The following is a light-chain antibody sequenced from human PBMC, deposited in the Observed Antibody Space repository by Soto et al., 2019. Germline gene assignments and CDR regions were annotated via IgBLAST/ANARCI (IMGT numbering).Light chain of an antibody. J-gene: IGLJ2*01. CDR1: SSDVGGYNY. V-gene: IGLV2-14*01. CDR3: SSYTSSSIPVV. Sequence: QSVLTQPASVSGSPGQSITISCTGTSSDVGGYNYVSWYQQHPGKAPKLMIYDVSNPPSGVSNRFYGSKSGNTASLTISGLQAEDEADYYCSSYTSSSIPVVFGGGTKLTVL. CDR2: DVS.